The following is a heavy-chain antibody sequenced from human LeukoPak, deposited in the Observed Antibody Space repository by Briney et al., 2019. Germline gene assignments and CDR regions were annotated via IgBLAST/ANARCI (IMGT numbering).Heavy chain of an antibody. CDR1: GDSINSLDL. CDR2: MYLSGTT. Sequence: PSGTLSLTCTVSGDSINSLDLWSWVRQPPGKGLAWIGEMYLSGTTHSNPSVKSRVTISIDKSKNQSFLNLSSVTAADTAVHYCAGLVGRYSSGLYHYYFDYWGQGTLVTVSS. J-gene: IGHJ4*02. D-gene: IGHD3-22*01. CDR3: AGLVGRYSSGLYHYYFDY. V-gene: IGHV4-4*02.